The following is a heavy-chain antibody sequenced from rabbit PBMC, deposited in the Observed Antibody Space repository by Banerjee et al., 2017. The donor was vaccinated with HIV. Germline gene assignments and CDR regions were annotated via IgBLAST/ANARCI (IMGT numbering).Heavy chain of an antibody. CDR1: GFDFSSYV. V-gene: IGHV1S45*01. D-gene: IGHD4-1*01. J-gene: IGHJ4*01. CDR2: IYAGKGST. CDR3: ARDLAGVIGWNFGL. Sequence: QEQLKESGGGLVQPGGSLKLSCKASGFDFSSYVMSWVRQAPGKGLEWIGAIYAGKGSTDYASWVNGRFTISKTSSTTVTLQMTSLTAADTATYFCARDLAGVIGWNFGLWGQGTLVTVS.